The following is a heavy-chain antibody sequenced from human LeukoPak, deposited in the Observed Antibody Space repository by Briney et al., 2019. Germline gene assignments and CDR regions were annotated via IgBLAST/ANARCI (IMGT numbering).Heavy chain of an antibody. CDR2: ITTTFYT. CDR3: ARVRANWYEDY. V-gene: IGHV3-21*01. J-gene: IGHJ4*02. CDR1: GFTFSSYS. D-gene: IGHD6-13*01. Sequence: GGSLRLSCAASGFTFSSYSFNWVRQVPGKGLEWVSSITTTFYTYYTDSVKGRFTISRDNAKNSLYLQMISLRAEDTAVYYCARVRANWYEDYSGQGTLVTVSS.